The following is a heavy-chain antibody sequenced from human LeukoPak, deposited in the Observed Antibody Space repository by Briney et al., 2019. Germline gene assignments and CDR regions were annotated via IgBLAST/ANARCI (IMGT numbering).Heavy chain of an antibody. CDR1: GYNFTSYT. J-gene: IGHJ4*02. CDR2: INPSAGTT. CDR3: ARMWTVPSRGWDSDY. Sequence: ASAKVSCKASGYNFTSYTISWVRQAPGQGLEWIGVINPSAGTTSYAQKFQDRVSMTRDTSTSTVYMELSSLRSEDTAVYYCARMWTVPSRGWDSDYWGQGTLVTVSS. D-gene: IGHD3/OR15-3a*01. V-gene: IGHV1-46*01.